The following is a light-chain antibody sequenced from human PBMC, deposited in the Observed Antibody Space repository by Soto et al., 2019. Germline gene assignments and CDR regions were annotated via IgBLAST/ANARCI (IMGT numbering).Light chain of an antibody. CDR1: SSDVGASNF. J-gene: IGLJ2*01. Sequence: QSALTQPPSASGSPGQSVTISCTGTSSDVGASNFVSWYQQHPGKAPKLMIYEVNKRPSGVPDRFSGSKSGNTASLTVSGLKAEDEADYFCNSYAGSNHFVVFGGGTKLTVL. CDR2: EVN. CDR3: NSYAGSNHFVV. V-gene: IGLV2-8*01.